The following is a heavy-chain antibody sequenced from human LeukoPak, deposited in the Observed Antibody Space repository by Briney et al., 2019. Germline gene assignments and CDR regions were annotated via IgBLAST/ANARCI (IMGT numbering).Heavy chain of an antibody. CDR3: ARRGVWGSYRYFDC. D-gene: IGHD3-16*02. Sequence: SETLSLTCTVSGDSISSYYWSWIRQPPGKGLEWLGYIYYSGSTNYNPSLKSRVTISIDTSKNQFSLKLSSVTAADTAVYYCARRGVWGSYRYFDCWGQGTLVTVSS. J-gene: IGHJ4*02. CDR1: GDSISSYY. V-gene: IGHV4-59*01. CDR2: IYYSGST.